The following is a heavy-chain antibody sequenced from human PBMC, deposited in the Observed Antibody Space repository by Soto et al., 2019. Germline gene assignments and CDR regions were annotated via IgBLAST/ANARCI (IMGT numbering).Heavy chain of an antibody. CDR2: ISDDGSNK. J-gene: IGHJ3*02. V-gene: IGHV3-30*03. Sequence: PGGSLRLSCAASGFTFSNYGMHWVRQAPGKGLEWVAFISDDGSNKYYADSMKGRFTMSRDNSKSTLYLQMNSLRVEDTAVYYCTSAKAVVIAPLGIWGQGTMVTVSS. CDR1: GFTFSNYG. D-gene: IGHD2-21*01. CDR3: TSAKAVVIAPLGI.